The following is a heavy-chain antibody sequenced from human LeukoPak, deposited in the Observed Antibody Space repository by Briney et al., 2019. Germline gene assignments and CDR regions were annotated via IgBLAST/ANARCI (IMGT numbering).Heavy chain of an antibody. J-gene: IGHJ5*02. CDR2: IYTSGST. V-gene: IGHV4-4*07. D-gene: IGHD6-19*01. CDR3: ARVTAVAGTDWFDP. Sequence: SETLSLTCTVSGGSISSYYWSWIRQPAGKGLEWIGRIYTSGSTNYNPSLKSRVTMSVDTSKNQFSLKLSSVPAADTAVYYCARVTAVAGTDWFDPWGQGTLVTVSS. CDR1: GGSISSYY.